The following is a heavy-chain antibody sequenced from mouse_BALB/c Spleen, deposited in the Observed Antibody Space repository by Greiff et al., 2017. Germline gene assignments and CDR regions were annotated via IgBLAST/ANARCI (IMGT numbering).Heavy chain of an antibody. D-gene: IGHD2-14*01. V-gene: IGHV1S22*01. CDR3: TIPYGRYDGGWFAY. J-gene: IGHJ3*01. Sequence: LQQPGSELVRPGASVKLSCKASGYTFTSYWMHWVKQRHGQGLEWIGNIYPGSGSTNYDEKFKSKGTLTVDTSSSTAYMHLSSLTSEDSAVYYCTIPYGRYDGGWFAYWGQGTLVTVSA. CDR1: GYTFTSYW. CDR2: IYPGSGST.